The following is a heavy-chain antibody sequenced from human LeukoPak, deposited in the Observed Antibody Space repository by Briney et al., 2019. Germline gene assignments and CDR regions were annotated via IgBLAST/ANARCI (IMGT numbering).Heavy chain of an antibody. J-gene: IGHJ4*02. CDR2: ISGSGGST. V-gene: IGHV3-23*01. CDR1: GGSFSGYY. Sequence: ETLSLTCAVYGGSFSGYYWSWVRQAPGKGLEWVSAISGSGGSTYYADSVKGRFTISRDNSKNTLYLQMNSLRAEDTAVYYCAKDPKMSVAGIFDYWGQGTLVTVSS. D-gene: IGHD2-15*01. CDR3: AKDPKMSVAGIFDY.